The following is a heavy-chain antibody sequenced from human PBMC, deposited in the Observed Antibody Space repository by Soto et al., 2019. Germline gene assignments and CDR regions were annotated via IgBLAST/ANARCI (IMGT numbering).Heavy chain of an antibody. Sequence: QVQLQQWGAGLLKPSETLSLTCAVYGGSFSGYYWSWIRQPPGKGLEWIGEINHSGSTNYNPSLNSRVTISVDTSKNQFSLKLSSVTAADTAVYYCARGGDQYQGGAFDIWGQGTMVTVSS. CDR1: GGSFSGYY. D-gene: IGHD3-10*01. J-gene: IGHJ3*02. V-gene: IGHV4-34*01. CDR2: INHSGST. CDR3: ARGGDQYQGGAFDI.